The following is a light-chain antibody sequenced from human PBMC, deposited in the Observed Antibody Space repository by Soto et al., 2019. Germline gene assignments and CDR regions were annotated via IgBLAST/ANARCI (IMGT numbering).Light chain of an antibody. CDR1: RSNIGSSI. CDR3: GAWDDDLRARV. J-gene: IGLJ3*02. CDR2: MNN. Sequence: QSVLTQPPSLSGTPGQTVTISCSGSRSNIGSSIVHWYQQLPGTAPTHRIYMNNHRPSGVPDRFSGSKSGTSASLVISGLRSEDEADYYCGAWDDDLRARVFGGGTKITVL. V-gene: IGLV1-47*01.